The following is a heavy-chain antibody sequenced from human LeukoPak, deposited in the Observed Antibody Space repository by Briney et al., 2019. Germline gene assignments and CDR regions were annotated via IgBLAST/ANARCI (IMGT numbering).Heavy chain of an antibody. Sequence: PGGSLRLSCAASGFTFSSYAMHGVRQAPGKGLEWVAVISYDGSNKYYADSVKGRFTISRDNSKNTLYLQMNSLRAEDTAVYYCARLHSSSLTFDYWGQGTLVTVSS. CDR2: ISYDGSNK. CDR3: ARLHSSSLTFDY. V-gene: IGHV3-30*17. J-gene: IGHJ4*02. CDR1: GFTFSSYA. D-gene: IGHD6-6*01.